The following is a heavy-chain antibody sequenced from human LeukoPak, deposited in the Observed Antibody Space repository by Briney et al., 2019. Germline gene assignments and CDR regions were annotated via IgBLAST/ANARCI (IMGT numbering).Heavy chain of an antibody. J-gene: IGHJ4*02. CDR2: MNPNSGNT. CDR3: ARVTYYYGSGSGYFDY. Sequence: ASVKVSCKASGYTFTSYDINWVRQATGQGLEWMGYMNPNSGNTGYAQKFQGRVTMTRNTSISTAYMELSSLRSEDTAVYYCARVTYYYGSGSGYFDYWGQGTLVTVSS. CDR1: GYTFTSYD. V-gene: IGHV1-8*01. D-gene: IGHD3-10*01.